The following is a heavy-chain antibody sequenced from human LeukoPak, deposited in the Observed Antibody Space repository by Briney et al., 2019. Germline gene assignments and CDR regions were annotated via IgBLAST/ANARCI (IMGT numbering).Heavy chain of an antibody. V-gene: IGHV3-48*01. Sequence: GGSLRLSCAASGVSFSSYSINWVRQAPGKGLEWVSYISGDGNAKHYTDSVKGRFTISRDNAKNALYLQMNSLRAEDTAVYFCARDYVYAFDYWGQGTLVTVSS. CDR2: ISGDGNAK. CDR1: GVSFSSYS. J-gene: IGHJ4*02. CDR3: ARDYVYAFDY. D-gene: IGHD2/OR15-2a*01.